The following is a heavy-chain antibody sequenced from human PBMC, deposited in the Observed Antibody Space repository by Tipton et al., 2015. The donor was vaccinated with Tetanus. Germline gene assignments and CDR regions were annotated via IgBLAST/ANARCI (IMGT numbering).Heavy chain of an antibody. Sequence: SLRLSCAASGFIFSGFPMNWVRQAPGKGLEWVSGISDSGDELFYADSVKGRFTVSRDNSRSTLFLQMNSLRAEDTAIYFCARPPPDYRRTWTTYYFDFWGQGTVVTVSS. CDR1: GFIFSGFP. D-gene: IGHD3/OR15-3a*01. J-gene: IGHJ4*02. V-gene: IGHV3-23*01. CDR2: ISDSGDEL. CDR3: ARPPPDYRRTWTTYYFDF.